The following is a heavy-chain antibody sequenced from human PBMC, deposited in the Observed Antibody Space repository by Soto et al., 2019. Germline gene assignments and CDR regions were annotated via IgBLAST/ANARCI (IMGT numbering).Heavy chain of an antibody. V-gene: IGHV4-30-4*01. D-gene: IGHD6-6*01. CDR3: ARERPDGARLDP. CDR1: GGSISSGDYY. Sequence: SETLSLTCTVSGGSISSGDYYWSWIRQPPGKGLEWIGYIYYSGSTYYNPSLKSRVIISVDTSKNQFSLKLSSVTAADTAVYYCARERPDGARLDPWGQGTLVTVSX. J-gene: IGHJ5*02. CDR2: IYYSGST.